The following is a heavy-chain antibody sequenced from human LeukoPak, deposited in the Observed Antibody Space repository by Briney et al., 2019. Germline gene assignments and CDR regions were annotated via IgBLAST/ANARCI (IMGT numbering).Heavy chain of an antibody. V-gene: IGHV4-38-2*02. D-gene: IGHD1-26*01. CDR3: ARETGTYSAFDY. Sequence: SETLSLTCTVSGYSISSGYYWAWIRQPPGKGLEWIGTIYHSGSTYSNPSLKSRVTISVDTSKNQFSLRLSSVTAADTAVYYCARETGTYSAFDYWGQGTLVNVSS. CDR1: GYSISSGYY. J-gene: IGHJ4*02. CDR2: IYHSGST.